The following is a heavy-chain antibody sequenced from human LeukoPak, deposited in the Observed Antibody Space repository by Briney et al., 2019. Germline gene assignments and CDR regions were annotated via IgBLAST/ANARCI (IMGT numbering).Heavy chain of an antibody. CDR2: IYYSGST. D-gene: IGHD3-3*01. J-gene: IGHJ4*02. Sequence: SETLSLTCTVSGGSISSGGYYWSWIRQHPGKGLERIGYIYYSGSTYYNPSLKSRVTISVDTSKNQFSLKLSSVTAADTAVYYCASSPHVITIFGVVIGGVDYWGQGTLVTVSS. CDR3: ASSPHVITIFGVVIGGVDY. V-gene: IGHV4-31*03. CDR1: GGSISSGGYY.